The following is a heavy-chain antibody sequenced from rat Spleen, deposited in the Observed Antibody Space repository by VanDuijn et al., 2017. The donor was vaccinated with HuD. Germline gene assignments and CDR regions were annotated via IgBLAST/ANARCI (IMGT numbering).Heavy chain of an antibody. CDR2: ISYDGSST. D-gene: IGHD1-9*01. Sequence: EVQLVESDGGLVQPGRSLKLSCAASGFTFSDYYMAWVRQAPTKGLEWVATISYDGSSTYYRDSVKGRFTISRDNAKSTLYLQMDSLRSEDTATYYCARHAYYGDNRDWYFDFWGPGTMVTVSS. CDR3: ARHAYYGDNRDWYFDF. CDR1: GFTFSDYY. J-gene: IGHJ1*01. V-gene: IGHV5-29*01.